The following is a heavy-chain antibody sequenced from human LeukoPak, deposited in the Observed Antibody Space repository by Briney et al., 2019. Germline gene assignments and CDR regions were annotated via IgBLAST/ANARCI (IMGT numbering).Heavy chain of an antibody. CDR1: GFTVSSNY. V-gene: IGHV3-53*04. D-gene: IGHD6-13*01. Sequence: GGSLRLSCAASGFTVSSNYMSWGRQAPGKGLERVSVIYSGGSTYYADSVKGRFTISRHNSKNTLYLQMNSLRAEDTAVYYCARDSSSSWYRSYYYYGMDVWGQGTTVTVSS. CDR2: IYSGGST. CDR3: ARDSSSSWYRSYYYYGMDV. J-gene: IGHJ6*02.